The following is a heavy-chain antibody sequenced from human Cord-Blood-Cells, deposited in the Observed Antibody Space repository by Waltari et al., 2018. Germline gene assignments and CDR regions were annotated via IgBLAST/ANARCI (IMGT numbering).Heavy chain of an antibody. CDR2: IIPIVGTA. V-gene: IGHV1-69*01. Sequence: QVQLVQSGAEVQKPGSSVKVSCQASGGPFRSYAVIWVRQAPGHGLEWMGGIIPIVGTANYAQKFQGRVTITADESTSTAYMELSSLRSEDTAVYYCARVETGITGTTPSYYFDYWGQGTLVTVSS. J-gene: IGHJ4*02. CDR1: GGPFRSYA. D-gene: IGHD1-7*01. CDR3: ARVETGITGTTPSYYFDY.